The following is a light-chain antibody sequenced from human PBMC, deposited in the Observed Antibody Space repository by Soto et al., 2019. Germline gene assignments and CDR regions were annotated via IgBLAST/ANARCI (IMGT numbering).Light chain of an antibody. Sequence: QSVLTQPPSASGSPGQSVTISCTGTSSDVGGYNYVSWYQQHPGKAPKLIIYEVNKRPSGVPDRFSGSKSGNTASLTVSGLQAEDEADYHCSSYAGRNKVFGGGTKLTVL. J-gene: IGLJ2*01. V-gene: IGLV2-8*01. CDR3: SSYAGRNKV. CDR1: SSDVGGYNY. CDR2: EVN.